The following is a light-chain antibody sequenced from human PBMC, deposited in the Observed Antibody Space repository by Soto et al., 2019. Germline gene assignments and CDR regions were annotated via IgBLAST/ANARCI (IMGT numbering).Light chain of an antibody. CDR2: GAS. CDR3: HQYYNWPLT. J-gene: IGKJ4*01. Sequence: EIVMTQSPATLSVSPGERVPLSCRASQSVSTSLAWYQQKPGQPPRLIFYGASTRATDVPARFSGSWSGTDCTLTIYSLQSEDVAVFYCHQYYNWPLTFGGGTKVDIK. V-gene: IGKV3-15*01. CDR1: QSVSTS.